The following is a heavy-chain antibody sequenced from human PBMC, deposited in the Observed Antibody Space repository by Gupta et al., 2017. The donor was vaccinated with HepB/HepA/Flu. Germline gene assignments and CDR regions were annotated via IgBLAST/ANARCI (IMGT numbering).Heavy chain of an antibody. CDR3: ARVLDGAFDY. J-gene: IGHJ4*02. CDR2: TYYRYGWIK. Sequence: QVQLQQSGPGLVKPSQTLSLTCAISGDSVSGNHIAWNWIRQSPSRGLEWLGRTYYRYGWIKDYALSVRSRMTINPDTSKNQFSLQLNSVTPEDTAVYYGARVLDGAFDYWGQGILVTVSS. D-gene: IGHD4/OR15-4a*01. CDR1: GDSVSGNHIA. V-gene: IGHV6-1*01.